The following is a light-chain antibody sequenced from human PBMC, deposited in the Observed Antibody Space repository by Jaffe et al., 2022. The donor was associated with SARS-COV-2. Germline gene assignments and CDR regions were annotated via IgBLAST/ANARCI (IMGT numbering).Light chain of an antibody. CDR1: QSISTY. CDR2: AAS. J-gene: IGKJ4*01. V-gene: IGKV1-39*01. Sequence: DIQMTQSPSSLSASVGDRVTITCRASQSISTYLNWYQQKPGKAPKLLIYAASSLQGGVPSRFSGSGSGAHFTLTISSLQPEDFATYYCQQSHSNPLTFGGGTKVEIK. CDR3: QQSHSNPLT.